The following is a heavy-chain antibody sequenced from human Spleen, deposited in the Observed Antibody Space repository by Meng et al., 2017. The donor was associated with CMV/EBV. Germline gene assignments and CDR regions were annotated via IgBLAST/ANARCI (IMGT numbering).Heavy chain of an antibody. V-gene: IGHV3-23*01. D-gene: IGHD6-13*01. CDR2: VSDSGGTT. CDR3: ATEGRASWFLDY. J-gene: IGHJ4*02. Sequence: GESLKISCEASGFIFTSYAMHWVRQAPGKGLEWVSGVSDSGGTTYYADSVRGRFTFSRDSSDNTLYLQMNSLTAEDTAVYYCATEGRASWFLDYWGQGTLVTVSS. CDR1: GFIFTSYA.